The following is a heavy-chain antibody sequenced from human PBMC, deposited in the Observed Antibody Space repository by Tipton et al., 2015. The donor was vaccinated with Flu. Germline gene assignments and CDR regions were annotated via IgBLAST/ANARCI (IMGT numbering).Heavy chain of an antibody. CDR3: TREGATKVTHAFDI. D-gene: IGHD4-23*01. V-gene: IGHV4-39*07. Sequence: LRLSCTVSGGSISSSSYYWGWIRQPPGKGLEWIGSIYYSGSTYYNSSLKSRVTISVDTSKDQFSLKLSSVTAADTAVYYCTREGATKVTHAFDIWGQGTIFTVSS. J-gene: IGHJ3*02. CDR2: IYYSGST. CDR1: GGSISSSSYY.